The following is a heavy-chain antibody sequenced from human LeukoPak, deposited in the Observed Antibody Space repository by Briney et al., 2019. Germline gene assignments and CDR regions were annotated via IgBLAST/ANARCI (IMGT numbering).Heavy chain of an antibody. D-gene: IGHD4-23*01. Sequence: GESLRVSCKGSGYSFTTYWIGWVRQMPGKGLEWMGIIYPGDSDSRYSPSFQGQVTMSADKSTSTAYLQWSSLKASDTAMYYCARHGPDYGGFDYWGQGTLVTVSS. J-gene: IGHJ4*02. CDR3: ARHGPDYGGFDY. CDR1: GYSFTTYW. CDR2: IYPGDSDS. V-gene: IGHV5-51*01.